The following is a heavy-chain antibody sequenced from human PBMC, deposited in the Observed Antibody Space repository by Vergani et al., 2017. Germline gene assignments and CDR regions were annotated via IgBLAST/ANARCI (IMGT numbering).Heavy chain of an antibody. CDR1: GFSLSTSGVG. J-gene: IGHJ4*02. CDR3: ARTDYGSGSTVFDY. CDR2: IYWDDDK. V-gene: IGHV2-5*02. Sequence: QITLKESGPTLVKPTQTLTLTCTFSGFSLSTSGVGVGWIRQPPGKALEWLALIYWDDDKRYSPSLKSRLTITKDTSKNQVVLTITNMDPVDTATYYCARTDYGSGSTVFDYWGQGTLVTVSS. D-gene: IGHD3-10*01.